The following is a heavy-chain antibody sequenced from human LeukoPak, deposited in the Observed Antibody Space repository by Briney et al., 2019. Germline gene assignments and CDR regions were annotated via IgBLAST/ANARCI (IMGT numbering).Heavy chain of an antibody. D-gene: IGHD6-13*01. CDR2: LSDSGGST. CDR3: AKGGAAADRRENDY. V-gene: IGHV3-23*01. J-gene: IGHJ4*02. Sequence: GGSLRLSCAGSGFTFSSYAMSWVRQAPGKGLQWVSGLSDSGGSTYYADSVKGRFTISRDNSKNTVYLQMNSLRAEDTAVYYCAKGGAAADRRENDYWGQGTLVTVSS. CDR1: GFTFSSYA.